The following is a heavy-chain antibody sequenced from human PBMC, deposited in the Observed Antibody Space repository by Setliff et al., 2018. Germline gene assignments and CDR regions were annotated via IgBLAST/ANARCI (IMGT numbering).Heavy chain of an antibody. V-gene: IGHV4-4*02. CDR1: DDFFNFGHW. D-gene: IGHD3-10*01. CDR3: ARGSAGDNNSWYPYFFDS. Sequence: SETLSLTCTVSDDFFNFGHWLSWVRQSPGRGLQWIGDISHTGSTNYNPSLRSQVTVSVDKSKNQFSLKVDSVTDADTAVYFCARGSAGDNNSWYPYFFDSWGRGTLGTVSS. CDR2: ISHTGST. J-gene: IGHJ4*01.